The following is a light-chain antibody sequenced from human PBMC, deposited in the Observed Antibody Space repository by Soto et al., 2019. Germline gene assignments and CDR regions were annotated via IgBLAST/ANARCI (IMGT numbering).Light chain of an antibody. V-gene: IGLV2-14*01. CDR2: DVS. Sequence: QSALTQPASVSGSPGQSITISCTGTSSDVGGYNYVSWYQQHPGKAPKLMIYDVSNRPSGVSNRFSGSKSGNTAALTISGLKAADEADYYCSSYTSSSTLFGGGTQLTVL. CDR1: SSDVGGYNY. J-gene: IGLJ2*01. CDR3: SSYTSSSTL.